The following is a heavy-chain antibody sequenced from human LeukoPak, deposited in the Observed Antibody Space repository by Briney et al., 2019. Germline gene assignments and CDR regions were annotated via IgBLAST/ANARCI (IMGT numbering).Heavy chain of an antibody. Sequence: GGSLRLSCAASGFTFSSYWMSWVRQAPGKGLEWVANIKQDGSDKYYVDSVKGRFTIPRDNAKNSLYLQINSLRAEDTAVYYRARKTVVRSYFDYWGQGTPVTVSS. J-gene: IGHJ4*02. CDR3: ARKTVVRSYFDY. D-gene: IGHD4-23*01. CDR1: GFTFSSYW. CDR2: IKQDGSDK. V-gene: IGHV3-7*03.